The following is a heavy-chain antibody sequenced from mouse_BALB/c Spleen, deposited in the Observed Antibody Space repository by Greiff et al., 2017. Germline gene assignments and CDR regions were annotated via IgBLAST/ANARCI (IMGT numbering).Heavy chain of an antibody. J-gene: IGHJ4*01. CDR2: IWAGGST. CDR3: ARGRGVGYYAMDY. V-gene: IGHV2-9*02. CDR1: GFSLTSYG. Sequence: VQLQQSGPGLVAPSQSLSITCTVSGFSLTSYGVHWVRQPPGKGLEWLGVIWAGGSTNYNSALMSRLSISKDNSKSQVFLKMNSLQTDDTAMYYCARGRGVGYYAMDYWGQGTSVTVSS.